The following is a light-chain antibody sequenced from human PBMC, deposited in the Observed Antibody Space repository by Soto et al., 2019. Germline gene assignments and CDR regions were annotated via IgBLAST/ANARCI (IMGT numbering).Light chain of an antibody. CDR3: QQYDHWPPYT. J-gene: IGKJ2*01. V-gene: IGKV3-15*01. CDR2: GAS. Sequence: EIVMTPSPATLSVSPVERATLSCRASQSVRSNLAWYQQTPGRAPRLLMYGASNRVTGVPARFSGSGSGTDFTLTISSVQSEDFAIYYCQQYDHWPPYTFGQGTKVDIK. CDR1: QSVRSN.